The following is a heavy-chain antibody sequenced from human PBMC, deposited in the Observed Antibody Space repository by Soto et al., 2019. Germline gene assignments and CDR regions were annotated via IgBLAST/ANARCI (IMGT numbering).Heavy chain of an antibody. CDR1: GYSFTSYW. J-gene: IGHJ3*02. Sequence: XDSLKVSGKCSGYSFTSYWIGLVLQMPGKGLEWMGIIYPGDSDTRYSPSFQGQVTISADKSISTAYLQWSSLKASDTAMYHCARNVYTSPSVGAFDIWGQGTMVTVSS. D-gene: IGHD2-2*01. CDR2: IYPGDSDT. V-gene: IGHV5-51*01. CDR3: ARNVYTSPSVGAFDI.